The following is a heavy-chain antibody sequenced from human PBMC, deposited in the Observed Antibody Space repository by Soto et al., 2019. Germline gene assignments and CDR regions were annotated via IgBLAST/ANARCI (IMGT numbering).Heavy chain of an antibody. CDR3: ARGRDLGYCSGGSCPTWNYDAFDI. Sequence: GGSLRLSCAASGFTFSSYAMHWVRQAPGKGLEWVAVISYDGSNKYYADSVKGRFTISRDNSKNTLYLQMNSLRAEDTAVYYCARGRDLGYCSGGSCPTWNYDAFDIWGQGTMVTVSS. D-gene: IGHD2-15*01. CDR1: GFTFSSYA. J-gene: IGHJ3*02. V-gene: IGHV3-30-3*01. CDR2: ISYDGSNK.